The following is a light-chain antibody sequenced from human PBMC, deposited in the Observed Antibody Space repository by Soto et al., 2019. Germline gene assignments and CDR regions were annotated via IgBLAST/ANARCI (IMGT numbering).Light chain of an antibody. CDR2: GAS. J-gene: IGKJ2*01. CDR3: HQSYSTPHT. Sequence: DLQMTQSPTSMSASVGDRVTITCRASQSISRYLNWYQQKPGKAPKLLIYGASTLQGGVPSRFSGSGSGTDFTLTINSLQPEDFASYFCHQSYSTPHTFGQGTKLETK. V-gene: IGKV1-39*01. CDR1: QSISRY.